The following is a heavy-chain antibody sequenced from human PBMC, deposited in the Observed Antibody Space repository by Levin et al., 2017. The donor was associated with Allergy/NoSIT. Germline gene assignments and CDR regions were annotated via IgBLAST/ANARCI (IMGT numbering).Heavy chain of an antibody. V-gene: IGHV3-33*01. CDR1: GFTFSSYG. D-gene: IGHD6-19*01. Sequence: GGSLRLSCAASGFTFSSYGMHWVRQAPGKGLEWVAVIWYDGSNKYYADSVKGRFTISRDNSKNTLYLQMNSLRAEDTAVYYCARESTGYSSGWYVRYYYGMDGWGQGTTVTVSS. J-gene: IGHJ6*02. CDR3: ARESTGYSSGWYVRYYYGMDG. CDR2: IWYDGSNK.